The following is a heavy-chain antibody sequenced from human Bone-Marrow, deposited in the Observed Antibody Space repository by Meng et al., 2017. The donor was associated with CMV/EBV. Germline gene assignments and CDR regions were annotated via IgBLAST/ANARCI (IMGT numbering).Heavy chain of an antibody. CDR1: GFTFSSYG. V-gene: IGHV3-30*02. CDR3: AKDRGAIAVAGTGFDY. J-gene: IGHJ4*02. D-gene: IGHD6-19*01. CDR2: IRYDGSNK. Sequence: GGFLRLSCAASGFTFSSYGMHWVRQAPGKGLEWVAFIRYDGSNKYYADSVKGRFTISRDNSKNTLYLQMNSLRAEYTAVYYCAKDRGAIAVAGTGFDYWGQGTLVTVSS.